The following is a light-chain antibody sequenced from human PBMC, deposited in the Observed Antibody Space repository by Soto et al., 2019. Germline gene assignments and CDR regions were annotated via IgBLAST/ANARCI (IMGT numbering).Light chain of an antibody. J-gene: IGKJ5*01. V-gene: IGKV3-15*01. CDR3: QQYKNWPL. CDR2: GAS. Sequence: EIVMTQSPATLSVSPGERATLCFRASQSIGSSLAWYQQKPGQAPRLLLYGASTRATGIPVRFSGSGFGTEFTLTISSLQSEDFAVYYCQQYKNWPLFGQGTRLEIK. CDR1: QSIGSS.